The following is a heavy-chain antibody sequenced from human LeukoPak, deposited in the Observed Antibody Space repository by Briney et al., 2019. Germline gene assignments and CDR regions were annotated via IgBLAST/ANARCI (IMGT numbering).Heavy chain of an antibody. J-gene: IGHJ6*02. CDR1: GFTFSSYS. Sequence: PGGSLRLSCAASGFTFSSYSMNWVRQAPGKGLEWVSSISSSSSYIYYADSVKGRFTISRDNAKNSLYLQMNSLRAEDTAVYYCARDPFGGDGMDVWGQGTTVTVSS. D-gene: IGHD3-16*01. CDR3: ARDPFGGDGMDV. CDR2: ISSSSSYI. V-gene: IGHV3-21*01.